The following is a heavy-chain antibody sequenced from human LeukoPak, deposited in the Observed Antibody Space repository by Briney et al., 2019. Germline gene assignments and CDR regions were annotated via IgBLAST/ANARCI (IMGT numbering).Heavy chain of an antibody. CDR3: VSPRVFSYGYFDY. CDR2: IYYSKNT. Sequence: SETLSLTCTVSGGSISSSSAYRGWIRQPPGKGLEWIGSIYYSKNTYYNPSLKSRVTISADTSKNQFSLTLGSVSATDTAVYYCVSPRVFSYGYFDYWGQGTLVTVSS. CDR1: GGSISSSSAY. J-gene: IGHJ4*02. D-gene: IGHD5-18*01. V-gene: IGHV4-39*01.